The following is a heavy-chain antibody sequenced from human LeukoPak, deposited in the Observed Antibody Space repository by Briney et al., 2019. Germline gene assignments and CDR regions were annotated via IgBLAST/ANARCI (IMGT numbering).Heavy chain of an antibody. J-gene: IGHJ4*02. CDR2: ISAYNGNT. CDR1: GYTCTSYA. D-gene: IGHD3-3*01. CDR3: ARRETAIFGVGLDY. Sequence: GASVKVSCKASGYTCTSYAISWVRQAPGQGLEWMGWISAYNGNTIYAQKFQGRVTMTTDTSTSTAYMELRSLRSGDTAVYYCARRETAIFGVGLDYWGQGTLVTVSS. V-gene: IGHV1-18*01.